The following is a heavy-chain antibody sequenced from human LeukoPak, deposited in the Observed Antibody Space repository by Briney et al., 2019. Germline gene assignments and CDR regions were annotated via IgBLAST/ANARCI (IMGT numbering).Heavy chain of an antibody. CDR1: GFTFSDYA. D-gene: IGHD1-7*01. Sequence: GGSLRLSCAASGFTFSDYAMHWVRQAPGKGLEWVAVMSKDGSDKYYPGSVRGRFTISRDNSKNTIYLQMDSLRAEDTAIYYCARDYWWNYDYWGQGTLVTVSS. V-gene: IGHV3-30-3*01. J-gene: IGHJ4*02. CDR2: MSKDGSDK. CDR3: ARDYWWNYDY.